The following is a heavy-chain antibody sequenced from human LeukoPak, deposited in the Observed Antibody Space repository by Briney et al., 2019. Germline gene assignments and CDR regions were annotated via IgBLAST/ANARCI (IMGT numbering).Heavy chain of an antibody. D-gene: IGHD6-13*01. Sequence: GGSLRLSCVASGFTVSSNYMTWVRQAPGKGLEWVSVIYTGGTPYYVESGKGRFTISRDISKNTVYLQMNSLRVEDTAVYFCARGAATGPTLGLDYWGQGTLVTVSS. CDR2: IYTGGTP. V-gene: IGHV3-53*01. CDR3: ARGAATGPTLGLDY. CDR1: GFTVSSNY. J-gene: IGHJ4*02.